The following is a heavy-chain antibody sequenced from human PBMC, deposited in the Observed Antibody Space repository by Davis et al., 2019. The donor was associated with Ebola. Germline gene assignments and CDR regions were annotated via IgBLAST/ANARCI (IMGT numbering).Heavy chain of an antibody. V-gene: IGHV3-30*03. CDR3: ARGRVVVTAMSEY. D-gene: IGHD2-21*02. Sequence: PGGSLRLSCAASGFTFSNAWMSWVRQAPGKGLEWVAVISYDGSNKYYADSVRGRFTISRDNSKNTYLQMNSLRAEDTAVYYCARGRVVVTAMSEYWGQGTLVTVSS. J-gene: IGHJ4*02. CDR1: GFTFSNAW. CDR2: ISYDGSNK.